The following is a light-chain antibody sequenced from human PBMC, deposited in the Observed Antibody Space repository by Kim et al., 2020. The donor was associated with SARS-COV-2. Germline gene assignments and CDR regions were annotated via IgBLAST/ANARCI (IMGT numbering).Light chain of an antibody. CDR2: QDT. V-gene: IGLV3-1*01. J-gene: IGLJ2*01. CDR1: NLGDKY. Sequence: LSPGQTASITCSGDNLGDKYACWYQQKPGQAPVLVIYQDTKRPSGIPERFSGSNSGNTATLTISGTQTMDEADYFCQAWDSSTVVFGGGTQLTVL. CDR3: QAWDSSTVV.